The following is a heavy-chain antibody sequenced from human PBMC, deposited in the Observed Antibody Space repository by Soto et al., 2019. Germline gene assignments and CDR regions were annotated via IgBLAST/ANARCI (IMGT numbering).Heavy chain of an antibody. D-gene: IGHD3-16*01. V-gene: IGHV1-18*01. CDR2: INGYNGNT. Sequence: QVQLVQSGAEVKKRGASVKVSCKASGYTFTRSGISWVRQAPGQGLEWMGWINGYNGNTNYAQKFQGRITMTTDTPTSTAYMELRSLRSDDTAVYYCARMGDVPYYYYGMDVWGQGTTVIVSS. CDR1: GYTFTRSG. CDR3: ARMGDVPYYYYGMDV. J-gene: IGHJ6*02.